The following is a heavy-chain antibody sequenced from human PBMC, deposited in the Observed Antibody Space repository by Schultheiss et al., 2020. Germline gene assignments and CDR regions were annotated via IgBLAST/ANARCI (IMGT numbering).Heavy chain of an antibody. V-gene: IGHV4-39*07. CDR1: GGSISSSSYY. Sequence: SETLSLTCTVSGGSISSSSYYWGWIRQPPGKGLEWIGSIYYSGSTYYNPSLKSRVTISVDTSKNQFSLKLSSVTAADTAVYYCARDRVVTGSYYYYYGMDVWGKGTTVTVSS. D-gene: IGHD1-20*01. J-gene: IGHJ6*04. CDR2: IYYSGST. CDR3: ARDRVVTGSYYYYYGMDV.